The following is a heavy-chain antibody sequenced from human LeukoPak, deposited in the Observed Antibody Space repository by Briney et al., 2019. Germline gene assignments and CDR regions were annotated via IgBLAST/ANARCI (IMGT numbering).Heavy chain of an antibody. V-gene: IGHV3-23*01. CDR2: ISGSGGST. CDR3: AKEGYCSSTSCLPPYYYYYGMDV. Sequence: GGSLRLSCAASGFTFSSYAMSWVRQAPGEGLEWVSAISGSGGSTYYADSVKGRFTISRDNSKNTLYLQMNSLRAEDTAVYYCAKEGYCSSTSCLPPYYYYYGMDVWAQGTTVTVSS. J-gene: IGHJ6*02. CDR1: GFTFSSYA. D-gene: IGHD2-2*01.